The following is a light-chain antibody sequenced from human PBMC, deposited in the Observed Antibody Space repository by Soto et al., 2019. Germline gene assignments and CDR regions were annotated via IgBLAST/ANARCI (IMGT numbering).Light chain of an antibody. V-gene: IGKV3-20*01. Sequence: EIVLTQSPGTLSLSAGERATLSCRASQSVSSSYLAWYQQKPGQAPRLLIYGASSRATGIPDRFSGSGSGTVFTLTISSLQSDDFAVYYCQQYLDWPRTFGQGTKVDIK. J-gene: IGKJ1*01. CDR3: QQYLDWPRT. CDR2: GAS. CDR1: QSVSSSY.